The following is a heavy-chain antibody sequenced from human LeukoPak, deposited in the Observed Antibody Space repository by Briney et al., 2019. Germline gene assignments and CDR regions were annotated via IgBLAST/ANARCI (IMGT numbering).Heavy chain of an antibody. V-gene: IGHV4-4*07. CDR3: ARAKEGRSYYFFDY. CDR2: IYTTGST. D-gene: IGHD1-26*01. Sequence: SETLSLTCTVSGGSISSYYWNWIRQPAGKGLEWIGRIYTTGSTNYNPSLKSRVTMSVDTSKNQFSLELNSVTAADTAVYYCARAKEGRSYYFFDYWGQGTLVTVSS. CDR1: GGSISSYY. J-gene: IGHJ4*02.